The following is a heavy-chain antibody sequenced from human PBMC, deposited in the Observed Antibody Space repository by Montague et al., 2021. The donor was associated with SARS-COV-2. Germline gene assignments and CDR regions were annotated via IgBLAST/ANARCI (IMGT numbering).Heavy chain of an antibody. CDR3: ARHDDILTTYYYYYGMDV. CDR1: GGSISSSNYY. CDR2: IYYSGST. Sequence: SETLSLTCTVSGGSISSSNYYWGWIRQPPGKGLEWIGSIYYSGSTYYNPSLKSRVTISVDTSNNQFSLKLSSVTAADTAVYYCARHDDILTTYYYYYGMDVWGQETTVTVPS. V-gene: IGHV4-39*01. J-gene: IGHJ6*02. D-gene: IGHD3-9*01.